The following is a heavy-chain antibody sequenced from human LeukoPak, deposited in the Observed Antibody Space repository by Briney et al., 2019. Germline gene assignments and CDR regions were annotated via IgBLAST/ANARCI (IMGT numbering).Heavy chain of an antibody. CDR1: GFTFSSYA. CDR3: TTADYYGSGSYGY. CDR2: IKSKTDGGTT. Sequence: GGSLRLSCAASGFTFSSYAMSWVRQAPGKGLEWVGRIKSKTDGGTTDYAAPVKGRFTISRDDSKNTLYLQMNSLKTEDTAVYYCTTADYYGSGSYGYWGQGTLVTVSS. D-gene: IGHD3-10*01. J-gene: IGHJ4*02. V-gene: IGHV3-15*01.